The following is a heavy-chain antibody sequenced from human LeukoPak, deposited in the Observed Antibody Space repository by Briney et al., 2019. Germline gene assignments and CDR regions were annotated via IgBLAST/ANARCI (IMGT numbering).Heavy chain of an antibody. D-gene: IGHD5-12*01. J-gene: IGHJ4*02. V-gene: IGHV3-48*02. Sequence: GGSLRLSCAASGFTFSQYWMSWVRQAPGKGLEWVSYISSGSSTIYYADSVKGRFTISRDNAKNSLYLQMNSLRDEDTAVYFCAREDSGYDMIDYWGQGTLVTVSS. CDR2: ISSGSSTI. CDR3: AREDSGYDMIDY. CDR1: GFTFSQYW.